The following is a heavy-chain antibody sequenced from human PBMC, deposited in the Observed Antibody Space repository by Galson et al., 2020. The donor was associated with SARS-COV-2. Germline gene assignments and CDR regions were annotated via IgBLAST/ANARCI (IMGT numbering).Heavy chain of an antibody. CDR1: GFTFSDYH. J-gene: IGHJ4*02. CDR3: ARDRKGAMPIEYVDY. CDR2: ISTTGSTI. Sequence: GGSLRLSCAASGFTFSDYHMSWIRQAPGKGLEWVAYISTTGSTIYYEDSVKGRFTISRDNAKNSLYLQMNSLRAEETAVYYCARDRKGAMPIEYVDYWCQGTLVSVSS. V-gene: IGHV3-11*01. D-gene: IGHD3-16*01.